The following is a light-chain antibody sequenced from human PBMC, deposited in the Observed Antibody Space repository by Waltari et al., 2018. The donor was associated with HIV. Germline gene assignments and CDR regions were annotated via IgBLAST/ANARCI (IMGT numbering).Light chain of an antibody. CDR3: QAWDSSTVV. J-gene: IGLJ2*01. CDR1: KLGDKY. CDR2: HDY. V-gene: IGLV3-1*01. Sequence: SYELTQAPSVSVSPAETARITCSGDKLGDKYVSWYPVQSGRSPVLVIYHDYKRTPGIPERFSGSNSGDTATLTINGALYTDEADYYCQAWDSSTVVFGGGTKVTVL.